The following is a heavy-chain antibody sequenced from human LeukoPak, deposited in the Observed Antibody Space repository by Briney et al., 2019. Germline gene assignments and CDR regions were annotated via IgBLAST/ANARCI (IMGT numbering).Heavy chain of an antibody. CDR2: ISGSGGST. J-gene: IGHJ4*02. V-gene: IGHV3-23*01. D-gene: IGHD1-26*01. CDR1: GFTFSSYG. CDR3: AKRVLSGSYYRY. Sequence: GGTLRLSCAASGFTFSSYGMSWVRQAPGKGLEWVSAISGSGGSTYYADSVKGRFTISRDNSKNTLYLQMNSLRAEDTAVYYCAKRVLSGSYYRYWGQGTLVTVSS.